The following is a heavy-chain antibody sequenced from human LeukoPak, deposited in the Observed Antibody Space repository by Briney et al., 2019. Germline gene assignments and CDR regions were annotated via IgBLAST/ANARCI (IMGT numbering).Heavy chain of an antibody. Sequence: GGSLRLSCTASGFTFRNYAMSWVRQAPGKGLEWISAITGSGDDTYYADSVKGRFTISRDNPKNTLYLQMNRLRVDDTAVYYCAKGSSSSRPYYFDYWGQGALVTVSS. J-gene: IGHJ4*02. CDR2: ITGSGDDT. CDR3: AKGSSSSRPYYFDY. V-gene: IGHV3-23*01. CDR1: GFTFRNYA. D-gene: IGHD6-6*01.